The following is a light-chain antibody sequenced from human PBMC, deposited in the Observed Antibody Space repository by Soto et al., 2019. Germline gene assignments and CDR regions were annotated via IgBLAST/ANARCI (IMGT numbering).Light chain of an antibody. CDR3: LQDHNYPLT. CDR1: QGIRND. V-gene: IGKV1-6*01. J-gene: IGKJ4*01. Sequence: AIQMTQSPPSLSASVGDRVTITCRASQGIRNDLGWYQQKPGKAPKVLIYDASSLQSGVPSRFSGSGSGTDFTLTISSLQPEDVATYYCLQDHNYPLTFGGGTKVEIK. CDR2: DAS.